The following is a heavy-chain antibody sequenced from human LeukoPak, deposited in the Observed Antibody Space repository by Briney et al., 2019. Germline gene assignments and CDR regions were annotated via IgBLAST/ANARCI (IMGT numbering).Heavy chain of an antibody. Sequence: GGSLRLSCAASGFIFSSYWMSWVRQAPGKGLEWVANIKQDGSEKYYVDSVKGRFTISRDNAKNSLYLQMNSLRAEDTAVYYCARDNWGSLDYWGQGTLVTVSS. J-gene: IGHJ4*02. D-gene: IGHD7-27*01. CDR3: ARDNWGSLDY. CDR2: IKQDGSEK. V-gene: IGHV3-7*01. CDR1: GFIFSSYW.